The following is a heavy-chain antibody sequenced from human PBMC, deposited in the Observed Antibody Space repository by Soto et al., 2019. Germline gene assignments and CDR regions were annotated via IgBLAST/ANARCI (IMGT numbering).Heavy chain of an antibody. Sequence: ASVKVSCKASGYTFTGYYMHWVRLAPGQGLEWMGWINPNSGGTNYAQKFQGRVTMTRDTSISTAYMELSRLRSDDTAVYYCARDLSRVRGVQYHFDYRGQGTLVTVSS. CDR3: ARDLSRVRGVQYHFDY. CDR2: INPNSGGT. V-gene: IGHV1-2*02. J-gene: IGHJ4*02. D-gene: IGHD3-10*01. CDR1: GYTFTGYY.